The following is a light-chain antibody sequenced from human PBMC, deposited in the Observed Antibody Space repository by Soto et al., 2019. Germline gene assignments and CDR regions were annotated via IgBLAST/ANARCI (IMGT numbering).Light chain of an antibody. CDR1: QSISSY. CDR2: AAS. CDR3: QQSYNTPVT. Sequence: DIQMTQSPSSLSASVGDRVPMTCRASQSISSYLNWYQQKPGKAPKLLIYAASSLQSGVPSRFSGSGSGTDFTLTISSLRPEDFATYWCQQSYNTPVTFGQGTRLEIK. J-gene: IGKJ5*01. V-gene: IGKV1-39*01.